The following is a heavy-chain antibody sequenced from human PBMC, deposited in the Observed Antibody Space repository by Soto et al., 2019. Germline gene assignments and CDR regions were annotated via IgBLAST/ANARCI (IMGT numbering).Heavy chain of an antibody. D-gene: IGHD5-12*01. CDR2: INPSGGST. V-gene: IGHV1-46*01. CDR1: GYTFTSYY. J-gene: IGHJ6*02. Sequence: GASVKVSCKASGYTFTSYYIPWVRPAPGQRIERMGIINPSGGSTSYAQKFQGRVTMTRDTSTSTVYMELSSLRSEDTAVYYCASRRYSGYDYVERSYGMDVWGQGTTVTVFS. CDR3: ASRRYSGYDYVERSYGMDV.